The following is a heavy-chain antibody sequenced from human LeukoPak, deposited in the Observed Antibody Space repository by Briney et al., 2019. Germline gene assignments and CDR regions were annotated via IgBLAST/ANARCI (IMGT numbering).Heavy chain of an antibody. CDR1: GFTFSSYA. J-gene: IGHJ6*02. CDR2: ISYDGSNK. CDR3: ARDGEGNSPLYYYYGMDV. D-gene: IGHD2-21*01. Sequence: GGSLRLSCAASGFTFSSYAMHWVRQAPGKGLEGVAVISYDGSNKYYADSVKGRFTISRDNSKNTLYLQMNSLRAEDTAVYYCARDGEGNSPLYYYYGMDVWGQGTTVTVSS. V-gene: IGHV3-30*04.